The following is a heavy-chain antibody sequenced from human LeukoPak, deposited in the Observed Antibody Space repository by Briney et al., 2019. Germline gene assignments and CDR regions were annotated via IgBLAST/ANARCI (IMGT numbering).Heavy chain of an antibody. CDR3: ARDRLGGGVVFDY. J-gene: IGHJ4*02. Sequence: SETLSLTCTVSGVSISSYYWSWIRQPPGKGLEWIGYIYYSGSTNYNPSLKSRVTISVDTSKNQFSLKLSSVTAADTAVYYCARDRLGGGVVFDYWGQGTLVTVSS. D-gene: IGHD2-15*01. V-gene: IGHV4-59*01. CDR2: IYYSGST. CDR1: GVSISSYY.